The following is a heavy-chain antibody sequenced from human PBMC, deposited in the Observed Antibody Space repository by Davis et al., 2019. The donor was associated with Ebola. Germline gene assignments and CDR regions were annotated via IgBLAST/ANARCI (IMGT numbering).Heavy chain of an antibody. Sequence: GESLKISCTASGFTFGDYTMTWVRQAPRKGLEWVGFIRSKAYGGTTEYAASVKGRFTISRDDSKSITYLQMNSLKTEDTAVYYCTRVEMSTADAFDIWGQGTMVTVSS. CDR3: TRVEMSTADAFDI. CDR1: GFTFGDYT. CDR2: IRSKAYGGTT. J-gene: IGHJ3*02. D-gene: IGHD5-24*01. V-gene: IGHV3-49*04.